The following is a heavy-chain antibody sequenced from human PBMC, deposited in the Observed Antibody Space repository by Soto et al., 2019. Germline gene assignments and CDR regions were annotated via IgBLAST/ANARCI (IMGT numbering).Heavy chain of an antibody. J-gene: IGHJ6*02. V-gene: IGHV3-7*03. CDR1: GFTFSSYW. CDR3: ARSYYDILTGYYSNYYYGMDV. CDR2: IKQDGSEK. D-gene: IGHD3-9*01. Sequence: GGSLRLSXAASGFTFSSYWMSWVRQAPGKGLEWVANIKQDGSEKYYVDSVKGRFTISRDNAKNSLYLQMNSLRAEDTTVYYCARSYYDILTGYYSNYYYGMDVWGQGTTVTVSS.